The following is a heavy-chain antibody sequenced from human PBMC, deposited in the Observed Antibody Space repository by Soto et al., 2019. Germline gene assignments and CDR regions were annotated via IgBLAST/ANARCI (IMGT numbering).Heavy chain of an antibody. D-gene: IGHD3-3*01. V-gene: IGHV4-34*01. Sequence: PSETLSLTCAVYGGSFSGYYWSWIRQPPGKGLEWIGEINHSVSTNYNPSLKSRVTISVDTSKDQFSLKLSSVTAADTAVYYCARAPLTYYDFWSGYSWFDPWGQGTLVTVSS. CDR3: ARAPLTYYDFWSGYSWFDP. CDR1: GGSFSGYY. CDR2: INHSVST. J-gene: IGHJ5*02.